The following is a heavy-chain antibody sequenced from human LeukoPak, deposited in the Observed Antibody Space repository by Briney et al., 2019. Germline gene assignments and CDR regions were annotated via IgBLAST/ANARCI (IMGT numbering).Heavy chain of an antibody. V-gene: IGHV3-74*01. J-gene: IGHJ5*02. CDR3: ARSVGATTDWFDP. Sequence: PGGSLRLSCAASGFIFSNYWMHWVRQAPGKGLVWVSRINGDGSSVSYADSVRGRFTISRDNSKNMLYLEMNSLRGEDTAVYYCARSVGATTDWFDPWGQGTQVIVSS. CDR1: GFIFSNYW. D-gene: IGHD1-26*01. CDR2: INGDGSSV.